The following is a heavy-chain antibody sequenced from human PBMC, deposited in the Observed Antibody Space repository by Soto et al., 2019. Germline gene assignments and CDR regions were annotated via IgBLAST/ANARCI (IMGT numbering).Heavy chain of an antibody. Sequence: QVQLEQSGAEVKKLGASVKVSCKASGYTFVNYEINWVRQATGQGLEWLGWMNPHSGDTFYAQNFQGRVTMTMNTSITTAYMELNSLNSEDTAVYYCARQQAMDYWGQGTLVTVSS. V-gene: IGHV1-8*01. CDR2: MNPHSGDT. CDR1: GYTFVNYE. J-gene: IGHJ4*02. CDR3: ARQQAMDY.